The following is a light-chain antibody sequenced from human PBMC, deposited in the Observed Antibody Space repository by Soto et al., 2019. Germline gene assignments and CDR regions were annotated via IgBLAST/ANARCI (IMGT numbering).Light chain of an antibody. CDR1: SGHSSYI. CDR3: ETWDSNPHVV. V-gene: IGLV4-60*03. J-gene: IGLJ2*01. Sequence: QSVLTQSSSASASLGSSVKLTCTLSSGHSSYIIAWHQHQPGQAPRYLMKLEGSGSYNKGSGVPDRFSGSSSGADRYLTISHLQSEDEADYYCETWDSNPHVVFGGGTKLTVL. CDR2: LEGSGSY.